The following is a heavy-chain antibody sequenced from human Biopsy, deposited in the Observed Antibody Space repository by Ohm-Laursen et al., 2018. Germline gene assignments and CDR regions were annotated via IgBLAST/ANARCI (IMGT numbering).Heavy chain of an antibody. V-gene: IGHV4-39*01. J-gene: IGHJ5*02. CDR2: IFYRGST. Sequence: SETLSLTCPVSGGSISNNNYYWGWIRQPPGKGLERIGSIFYRGSTHYKPSLKSRVNISVDTSKNQFSLKLNPVTAADTAVYYCARDYDTSGYYYVSWGQGTLVTVSS. CDR3: ARDYDTSGYYYVS. D-gene: IGHD3-22*01. CDR1: GGSISNNNYY.